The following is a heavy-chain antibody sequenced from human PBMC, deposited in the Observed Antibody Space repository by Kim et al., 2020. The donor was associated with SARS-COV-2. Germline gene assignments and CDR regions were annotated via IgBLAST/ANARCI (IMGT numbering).Heavy chain of an antibody. D-gene: IGHD1-26*01. J-gene: IGHJ4*02. CDR1: GFAVSTHY. Sequence: GGSLRLSCAASGFAVSTHYMSWVRQAPGKGLEWVSIIYNTGSTYYADSLKGRFTVSRDDSSNTLYLQMNGLSADDTAVYYCARVGTRAWYSPFDYWGRGT. V-gene: IGHV3-66*01. CDR3: ARVGTRAWYSPFDY. CDR2: IYNTGST.